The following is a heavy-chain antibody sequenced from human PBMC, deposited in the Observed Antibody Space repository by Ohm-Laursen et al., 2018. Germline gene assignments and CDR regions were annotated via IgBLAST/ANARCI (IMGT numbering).Heavy chain of an antibody. Sequence: ASVKVSCKASGYTFTSYYMHWVRQAPGQGLEWMGWISAYNGNTNYTQKFQGRATMTTDTSTSTAYMELRSLRSDDTAMYFCARDLKHYYGSGSFDPWGQGTLVTVSS. CDR3: ARDLKHYYGSGSFDP. V-gene: IGHV1-18*04. J-gene: IGHJ5*01. CDR2: ISAYNGNT. D-gene: IGHD3-10*01. CDR1: GYTFTSYY.